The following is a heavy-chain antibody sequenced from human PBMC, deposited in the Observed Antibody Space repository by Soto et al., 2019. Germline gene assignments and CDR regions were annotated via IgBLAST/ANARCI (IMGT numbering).Heavy chain of an antibody. Sequence: HPGGSLRLSXAASGFTFSNYGMSWVRQAPGKGLEWVSALPEIGTNTYYADSVKGRFTISRDNSKNTLFLQINNLRAGDTAVYYCAKKSGVGATWYFDYWGQGTLVTVSS. J-gene: IGHJ4*02. D-gene: IGHD1-26*01. CDR2: LPEIGTNT. CDR1: GFTFSNYG. CDR3: AKKSGVGATWYFDY. V-gene: IGHV3-23*01.